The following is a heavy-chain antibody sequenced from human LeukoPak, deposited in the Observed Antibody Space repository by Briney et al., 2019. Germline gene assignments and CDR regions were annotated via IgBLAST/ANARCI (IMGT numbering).Heavy chain of an antibody. CDR3: ATAFSSSFERAYYFDY. Sequence: GASVKVSCKASGGTFSSYAISWVRQAPGKGLEWMGGFDPEDGETIYAQKFQGRVTMTEDTSTDTAYMELSSLRSEDTAVYYCATAFSSSFERAYYFDYWGQGTLVTVSS. D-gene: IGHD6-6*01. J-gene: IGHJ4*02. V-gene: IGHV1-24*01. CDR1: GGTFSSYA. CDR2: FDPEDGET.